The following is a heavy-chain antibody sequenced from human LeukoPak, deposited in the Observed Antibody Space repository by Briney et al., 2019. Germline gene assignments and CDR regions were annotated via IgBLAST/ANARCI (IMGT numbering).Heavy chain of an antibody. CDR2: MNPNSGNT. CDR1: GYTFSNSD. J-gene: IGHJ6*02. Sequence: ASVKVSCKASGYTFSNSDINWVRQAAGRGLEWMGWMNPNSGNTGYAQKFQGRVTMTRNTSISTAYMELSSLRSEDTAVYYCAGSSWGYGMDVWGQGTTVTVSS. V-gene: IGHV1-8*01. CDR3: AGSSWGYGMDV. D-gene: IGHD6-13*01.